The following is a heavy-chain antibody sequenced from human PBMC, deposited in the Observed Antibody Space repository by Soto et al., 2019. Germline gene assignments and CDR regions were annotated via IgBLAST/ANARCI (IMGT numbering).Heavy chain of an antibody. J-gene: IGHJ4*02. CDR3: ARGGVPFSEYEC. CDR2: INGPGNED. CDR1: GFTFSNYW. Sequence: EVQLVESGGGLVQPGGSLRLSCAASGFTFSNYWMTWVRQAPGKGLEWLANINGPGNEDFYVDSVRGRFTISRDNAKDSLYLDMNSLRVEDTAVYYCARGGVPFSEYECWGQGTLVTVSS. V-gene: IGHV3-7*01. D-gene: IGHD3-3*01.